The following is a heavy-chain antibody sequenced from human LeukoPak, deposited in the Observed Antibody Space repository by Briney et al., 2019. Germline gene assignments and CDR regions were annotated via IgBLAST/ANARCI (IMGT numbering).Heavy chain of an antibody. Sequence: ASVKVSCTASGGTFSSYAISWVRQAPGQGLEWMGGIIPIFGTANYAQKFQGRVTITADESTSTAYMELSSLRSEDTAVYYCARVALYYDFWSGYLGYFDYWGQGTLVTVSS. V-gene: IGHV1-69*13. J-gene: IGHJ4*02. D-gene: IGHD3-3*01. CDR2: IIPIFGTA. CDR1: GGTFSSYA. CDR3: ARVALYYDFWSGYLGYFDY.